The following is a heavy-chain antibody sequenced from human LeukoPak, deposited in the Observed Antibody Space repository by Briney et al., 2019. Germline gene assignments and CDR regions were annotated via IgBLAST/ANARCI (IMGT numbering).Heavy chain of an antibody. CDR1: GFTVSSYD. CDR3: ARGSSGWYEDAFDI. CDR2: ISTAGDT. Sequence: GGSLRLAWAAAGFTVSSYDMDWVRHAAGKCLEWLSSISTAGDTYYPGSVKGRFTISRENAKNSLYLQMNSLRAGDRAVYYCARGSSGWYEDAFDIWGQGRMVTVSS. D-gene: IGHD6-19*01. V-gene: IGHV3-13*01. J-gene: IGHJ3*02.